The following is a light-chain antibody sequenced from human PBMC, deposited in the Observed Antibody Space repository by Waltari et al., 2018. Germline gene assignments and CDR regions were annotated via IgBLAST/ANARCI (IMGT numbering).Light chain of an antibody. CDR2: YDG. V-gene: IGLV3-21*04. Sequence: SYVLTQPSSVSVAPGKTATITCWGNNIGSKSVHWYQQKPGQAPVLVISYDGDRPSGIPERFSGSNSGSTATLTISRVEVGDEADYYCQVWDSSGDGVFGGGTKLTVL. CDR3: QVWDSSGDGV. CDR1: NIGSKS. J-gene: IGLJ3*02.